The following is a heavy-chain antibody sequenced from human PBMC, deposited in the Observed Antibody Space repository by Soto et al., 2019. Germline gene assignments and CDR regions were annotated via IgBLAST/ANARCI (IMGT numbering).Heavy chain of an antibody. J-gene: IGHJ4*02. CDR3: ATRVTAGY. V-gene: IGHV3-66*01. Sequence: EVQLVESGGGLVQPGGSLRLSCVASGFTVSSNYMSWVRQAPGKGLEWVSVIFSGGSTNYADSVKGRLTISRDNSKNTLYLQMNSLRAEDTAVYYCATRVTAGYWGQGTLVTVSS. CDR1: GFTVSSNY. CDR2: IFSGGST. D-gene: IGHD2-21*02.